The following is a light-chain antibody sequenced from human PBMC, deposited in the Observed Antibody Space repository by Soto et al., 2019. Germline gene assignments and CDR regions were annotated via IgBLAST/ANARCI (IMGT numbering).Light chain of an antibody. Sequence: DIVMTQSPDSLAVSLGERATLSCRSSQSVSSNLAWYQQTPGQAPRLLIYDASNRAPGIPARFSGSGSETDFTLTISSLEPEDFALYYCQQRSDWPLTFGGGTKVDIK. V-gene: IGKV3-11*01. J-gene: IGKJ4*01. CDR1: QSVSSN. CDR3: QQRSDWPLT. CDR2: DAS.